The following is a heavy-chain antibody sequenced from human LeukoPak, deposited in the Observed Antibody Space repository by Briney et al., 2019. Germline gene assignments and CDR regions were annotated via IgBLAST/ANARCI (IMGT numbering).Heavy chain of an antibody. V-gene: IGHV4-4*02. CDR1: GASISSSNW. CDR2: IYHSGST. J-gene: IGHJ4*02. D-gene: IGHD5-18*01. Sequence: PSETLSLTCAVSGASISSSNWWSWVRQPPGKGLEWIGEIYHSGSTNYNPSLKSRVTITVDKSKNQISLKLSSVTAADTAVYYCANQGDNYGYFFFDYWGQGTLVTVSS. CDR3: ANQGDNYGYFFFDY.